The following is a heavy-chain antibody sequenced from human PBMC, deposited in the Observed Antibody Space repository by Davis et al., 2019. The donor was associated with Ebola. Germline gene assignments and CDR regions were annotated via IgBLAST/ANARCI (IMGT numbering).Heavy chain of an antibody. J-gene: IGHJ4*02. CDR1: GYTFTEWF. CDR3: ARDDKVMHFDY. Sequence: ASVKVSCKSSGYTFTEWFIHWVRQAPGQGLEWMGIINPSGGSTGFAQKFQGRVTMTRDTSINTAHMELSGLRSDDTAVYYCARDDKVMHFDYWGQGTLVTVSS. D-gene: IGHD3-22*01. CDR2: INPSGGST. V-gene: IGHV1-46*01.